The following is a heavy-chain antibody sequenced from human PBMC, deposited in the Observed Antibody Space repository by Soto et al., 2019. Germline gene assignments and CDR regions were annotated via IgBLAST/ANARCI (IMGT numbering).Heavy chain of an antibody. D-gene: IGHD3-16*01. Sequence: QVQLVESGGGVVQPGRSLRLSCAASGFTFSSYAMHWVRQAPGKGLEWVAVISYDGSNKYYADSVKGRFTISRDNSKNPLHLQMTGLSAEDTAVYYCARDSVKKRGGGNYYYYGMDVWGQGTTVTVAS. CDR2: ISYDGSNK. CDR1: GFTFSSYA. CDR3: ARDSVKKRGGGNYYYYGMDV. V-gene: IGHV3-30-3*01. J-gene: IGHJ6*02.